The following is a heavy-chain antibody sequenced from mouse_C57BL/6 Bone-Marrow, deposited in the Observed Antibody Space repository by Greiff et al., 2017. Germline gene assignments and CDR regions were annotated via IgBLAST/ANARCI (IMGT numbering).Heavy chain of an antibody. CDR1: GYTFTSYT. D-gene: IGHD2-5*01. Sequence: VQLQQSGAELARPGASVKMSCKASGYTFTSYTMHWVKQRPGQGLEWIGYINPSSGYTTYNQKFKDKATLTADKSSSTAYMQLSSLTSEDSAFYYCARLGSNYGGYYYDYWGQGTTLTVSS. CDR3: ARLGSNYGGYYYDY. V-gene: IGHV1-4*01. J-gene: IGHJ2*01. CDR2: INPSSGYT.